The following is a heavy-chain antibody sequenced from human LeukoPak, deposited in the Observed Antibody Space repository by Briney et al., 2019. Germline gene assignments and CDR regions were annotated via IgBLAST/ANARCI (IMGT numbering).Heavy chain of an antibody. D-gene: IGHD6-13*01. V-gene: IGHV1-18*01. CDR3: ARDVDSNRQGY. J-gene: IGHJ4*02. CDR1: GYTFTSYG. CDR2: ISAYNGNT. Sequence: GASVKVSCKSSGYTFTSYGISWVRQAPGQGLEWMGCISAYNGNTNYAHKLQGRVTMTTDTSTSTAYMQLTGLRSDDTVVYYCARDVDSNRQGYWGQGTLVTVSS.